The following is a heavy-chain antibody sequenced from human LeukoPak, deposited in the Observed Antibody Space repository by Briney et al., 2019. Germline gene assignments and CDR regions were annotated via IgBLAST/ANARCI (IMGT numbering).Heavy chain of an antibody. J-gene: IGHJ4*02. CDR3: AKMRGIVITFGGVIFDS. Sequence: GESLRLSCAASGFTFSSYAMSWVRQAPGKGLEWVSAISGSGRTTYYEDSVKGRFTISRGNSKNTLYLQMNSLRAEDTAVYYCAKMRGIVITFGGVIFDSWGQGTLATVSS. V-gene: IGHV3-23*01. D-gene: IGHD3-16*01. CDR1: GFTFSSYA. CDR2: ISGSGRTT.